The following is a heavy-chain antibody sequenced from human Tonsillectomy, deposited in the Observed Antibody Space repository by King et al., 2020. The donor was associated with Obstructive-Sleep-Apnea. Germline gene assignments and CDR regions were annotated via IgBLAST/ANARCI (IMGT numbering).Heavy chain of an antibody. CDR2: IYYSGST. D-gene: IGHD1-26*01. J-gene: IGHJ4*02. CDR1: GGSISSSSYY. Sequence: QLQESGPGLVKPSETLSLTCTVSGGSISSSSYYWGWIRQPPGKGLECIGSIYYSGSTYYNPSLKSQVTISVDTSKNQLSLKLSSVTAADTAVYYFARPPMRGSHDWGQGTLVTVSS. CDR3: ARPPMRGSHD. V-gene: IGHV4-39*07.